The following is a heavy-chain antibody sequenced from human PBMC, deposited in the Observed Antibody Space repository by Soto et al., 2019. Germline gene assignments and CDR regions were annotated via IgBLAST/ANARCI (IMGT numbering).Heavy chain of an antibody. J-gene: IGHJ6*02. CDR1: GGTFSSYG. V-gene: IGHV1-69*12. CDR3: AKQYGLTYYSGMDV. D-gene: IGHD3-10*01. CDR2: IIPIFGTA. Sequence: QVQLVQSGAEVKKPGSSVKVSCKASGGTFSSYGISWVRQAPGQGLEWMGGIIPIFGTANYAQNFQGRVTLTADEFTRTAYMELSSLRSEDTAVYYCAKQYGLTYYSGMDVWGQGTTVTVSS.